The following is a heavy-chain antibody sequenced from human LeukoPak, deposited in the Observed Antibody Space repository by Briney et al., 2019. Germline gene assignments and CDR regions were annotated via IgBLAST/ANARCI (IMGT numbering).Heavy chain of an antibody. CDR3: ARAGTSGWCLDY. J-gene: IGHJ4*02. V-gene: IGHV4-59*01. Sequence: PSETLSLTCAVYGGSFSGYYWSWIRQPPGKGLEWIGYIYYTGSTNYNPSLKSRVTISLDTSKNQFSLRLSSVTAADTAVYYCARAGTSGWCLDYWGQGTLVTVSS. CDR2: IYYTGST. D-gene: IGHD6-19*01. CDR1: GGSFSGYY.